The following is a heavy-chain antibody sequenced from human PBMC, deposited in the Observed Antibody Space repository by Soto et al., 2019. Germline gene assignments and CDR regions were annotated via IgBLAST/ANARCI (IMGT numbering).Heavy chain of an antibody. CDR2: IYPGDSDT. V-gene: IGHV5-51*01. D-gene: IGHD2-21*02. Sequence: PGESLKISCQGSGYSFTSYWIGWVRQMPGKGLEWMGIIYPGDSDTRYSPSFQGQVTISADKSISTAYLQWSSLKASDTAMYYCASNSYCGGDCYNGPFDYWGRGTLVTVSS. CDR3: ASNSYCGGDCYNGPFDY. J-gene: IGHJ4*02. CDR1: GYSFTSYW.